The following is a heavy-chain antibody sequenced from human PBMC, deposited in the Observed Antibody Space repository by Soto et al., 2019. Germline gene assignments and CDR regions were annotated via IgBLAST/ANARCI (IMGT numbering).Heavy chain of an antibody. Sequence: QVQLVESGGGVVQPGRSLRLSCAASGFTFSSYGMHWVRQAPGKGLEWVAVISYDGSNKYYADSVKGRFNISRDNSKNTLYLQMNSLRAEDTAVYYCAKTRGSGSYSPPGYYYHYMDVWGKGTTVTVSS. J-gene: IGHJ6*03. V-gene: IGHV3-30*18. CDR1: GFTFSSYG. D-gene: IGHD3-10*01. CDR2: ISYDGSNK. CDR3: AKTRGSGSYSPPGYYYHYMDV.